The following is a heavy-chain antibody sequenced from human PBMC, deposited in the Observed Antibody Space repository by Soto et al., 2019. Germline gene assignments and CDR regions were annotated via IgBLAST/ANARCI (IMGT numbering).Heavy chain of an antibody. V-gene: IGHV3-15*01. D-gene: IGHD2-2*01. CDR2: NKSKNGGGTT. CDR3: TTDRKYQLLSSIYYYYYGMDV. Sequence: PGRSMRLACPASGFTSTNAWTSWVRQAPGEGREWVGPNKSKNGGGTTDYVAPVKGRLTISRDDSKNTLYMQMNSLKTEDTAVYYCTTDRKYQLLSSIYYYYYGMDVWGQGTTVTVSS. CDR1: GFTSTNAW. J-gene: IGHJ6*02.